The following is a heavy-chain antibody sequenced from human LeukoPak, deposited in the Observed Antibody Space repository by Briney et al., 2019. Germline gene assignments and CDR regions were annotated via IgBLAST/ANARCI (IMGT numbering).Heavy chain of an antibody. CDR3: ARGARGEGSSSWPFDY. V-gene: IGHV1-2*04. Sequence: ASVKVSCKASGYTFTGYYMHWVRQAPGQGLEWMGRINPNSGGTNYAQKFQGWVTMTRDTSISTAYMELSRLRSDDTAVYYCARGARGEGSSSWPFDYWGQGTLVTVSS. CDR1: GYTFTGYY. CDR2: INPNSGGT. J-gene: IGHJ4*02. D-gene: IGHD6-13*01.